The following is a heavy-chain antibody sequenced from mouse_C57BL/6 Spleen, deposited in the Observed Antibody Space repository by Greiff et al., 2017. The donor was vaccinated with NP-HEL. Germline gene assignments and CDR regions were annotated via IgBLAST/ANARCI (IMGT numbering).Heavy chain of an antibody. CDR2: INPNNGGT. CDR3: ARKDYYVSYYAMDY. D-gene: IGHD1-1*01. J-gene: IGHJ4*01. Sequence: EVQLQQSGPELVKPGASVKIPCKASGYTFTDYNMDWVKQSHGKSLEWIGDINPNNGGTIYNQKFKGKATLTVAKSSSTAYMELRSLTSEDTAVYYCARKDYYVSYYAMDYWGQGTSVTVSS. V-gene: IGHV1-18*01. CDR1: GYTFTDYN.